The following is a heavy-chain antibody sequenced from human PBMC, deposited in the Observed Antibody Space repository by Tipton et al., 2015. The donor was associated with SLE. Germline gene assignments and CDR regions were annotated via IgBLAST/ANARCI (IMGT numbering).Heavy chain of an antibody. V-gene: IGHV4-34*01. CDR2: INHGGST. D-gene: IGHD3-16*02. J-gene: IGHJ3*02. CDR1: GGSFGGYY. Sequence: TLSLTCSIYGGSFGGYYWSWIRQPPGKGLEWIGEINHGGSTNYNPSLKSRVTITVNTSKNQCSLKLRDVTAADTAVYYCAQAHLWVSYRYASDNWGQGTMVTVYS. CDR3: AQAHLWVSYRYASDN.